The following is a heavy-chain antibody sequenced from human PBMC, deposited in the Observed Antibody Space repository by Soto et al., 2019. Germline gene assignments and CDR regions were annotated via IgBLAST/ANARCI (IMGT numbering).Heavy chain of an antibody. CDR2: IYWNDDK. Sequence: ASVPTLVNPTQTLTLTCTFSGFSLSTSGVGVGWIRQPPGKALEWLALIYWNDDKRYSPSLKSRLTITKDTSKNQVVLTMTNLDHVDTDKYYCALQGRYYDFWRDQTPTYGMDVWGQGTTVTVSS. CDR3: ALQGRYYDFWRDQTPTYGMDV. CDR1: GFSLSTSGVG. D-gene: IGHD3-3*01. J-gene: IGHJ6*02. V-gene: IGHV2-5*01.